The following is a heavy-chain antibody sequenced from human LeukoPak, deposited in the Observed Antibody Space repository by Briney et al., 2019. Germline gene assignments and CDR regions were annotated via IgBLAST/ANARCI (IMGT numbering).Heavy chain of an antibody. CDR3: ARREDSNYYDSSGYYYIYWFDP. CDR1: GYTFTSYG. V-gene: IGHV1-18*01. CDR2: ISAYNGNT. Sequence: ASVKVSCKASGYTFTSYGISWVRQAPGQGLEWMGWISAYNGNTNYAQKLQGRVTMTTDTSTSTAYMELRSLRSDDTAVYYCARREDSNYYDSSGYYYIYWFDPWGQGTLVTVSS. J-gene: IGHJ5*02. D-gene: IGHD3-22*01.